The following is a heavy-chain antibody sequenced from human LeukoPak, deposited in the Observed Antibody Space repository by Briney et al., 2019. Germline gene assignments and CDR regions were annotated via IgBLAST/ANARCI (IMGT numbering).Heavy chain of an antibody. CDR3: VPSAAHFTKYYFDY. Sequence: ASVKVSCKTSGYTFINYYMHWVRQAPGRGLEWMGWINPNNGDTDYAQRFQGRVTMTRDTSISTAYMELSSLRSDDTAVYYCVPSAAHFTKYYFDYWGQGTLVTVS. V-gene: IGHV1-2*02. CDR2: INPNNGDT. J-gene: IGHJ4*02. CDR1: GYTFINYY. D-gene: IGHD2-8*01.